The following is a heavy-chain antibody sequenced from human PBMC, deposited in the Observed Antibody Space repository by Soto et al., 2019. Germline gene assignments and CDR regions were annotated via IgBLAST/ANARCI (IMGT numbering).Heavy chain of an antibody. CDR1: GGSFSGYY. V-gene: IGHV4-34*01. D-gene: IGHD3-3*01. CDR2: INHSGST. CDR3: ARGGDLSNRFDP. J-gene: IGHJ5*02. Sequence: SSETLSLTCAVYGGSFSGYYWSWIRQPPGKGLEWIGEINHSGSTNYNPSLKSRVTISVDTSKNQFSLKLSSVTAADTAVYYCARGGDLSNRFDPWGQGTLVTVSS.